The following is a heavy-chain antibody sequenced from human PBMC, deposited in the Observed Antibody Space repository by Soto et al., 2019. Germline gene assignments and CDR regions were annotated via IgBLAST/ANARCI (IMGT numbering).Heavy chain of an antibody. Sequence: GESLKISCKGSGYSFTSYWIGWVRQMPGKGLEWMGIIYPGDSDTRYSPSFQGQVTISADKSISTAYLQWSSLKASDTAMYYCARRGVIALNRHDLDVIDYWGQGTLVTVSS. CDR3: ARRGVIALNRHDLDVIDY. CDR1: GYSFTSYW. V-gene: IGHV5-51*01. D-gene: IGHD3-10*01. J-gene: IGHJ4*02. CDR2: IYPGDSDT.